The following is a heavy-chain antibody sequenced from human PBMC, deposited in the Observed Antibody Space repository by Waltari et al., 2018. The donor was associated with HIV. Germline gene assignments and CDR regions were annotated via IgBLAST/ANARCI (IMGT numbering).Heavy chain of an antibody. J-gene: IGHJ4*02. V-gene: IGHV5-51*03. Sequence: EVQLVQSGAEVNEPGESLKTCCQGSGSLFTNFWNGWVRQRPVHGLEWWAIIIPDDADTRYIPSFQCQVTISVVKSISTAYLQWSSLRASDTAMYYCALLGIDFNFWGPGTLVTVSS. D-gene: IGHD1-1*01. CDR2: IIPDDADT. CDR3: ALLGIDFNF. CDR1: GSLFTNFW.